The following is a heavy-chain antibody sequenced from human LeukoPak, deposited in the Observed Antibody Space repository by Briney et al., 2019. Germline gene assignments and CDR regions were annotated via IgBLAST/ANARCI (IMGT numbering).Heavy chain of an antibody. CDR3: ARGYISPRMNWFDP. CDR1: GFTFSSYW. J-gene: IGHJ5*02. D-gene: IGHD3-16*02. V-gene: IGHV3-7*05. CDR2: IKQDGSEK. Sequence: GGSLRLSCAASGFTFSSYWMSWVRQAPGKGLEWVANIKQDGSEKYYVDSLKGRFTISRDNAKNSLYLQMNSLRAEDTAVYYCARGYISPRMNWFDPWGQGTLVTVSS.